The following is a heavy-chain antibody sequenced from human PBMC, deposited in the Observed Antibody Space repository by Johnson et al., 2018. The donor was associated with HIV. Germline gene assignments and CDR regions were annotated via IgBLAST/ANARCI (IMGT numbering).Heavy chain of an antibody. J-gene: IGHJ3*02. V-gene: IGHV3-30*02. D-gene: IGHD2-15*01. CDR2: IRYDGRNQ. Sequence: QVQLVESGGGVVQPGGSLRLSCAASGFTFSSYGMHWVRQAPGKGLEWVAFIRYDGRNQYYADSVKGRFTISRDNSKNTLYLQMNSLRAEDTAVYYCAKDRPLYVLHLFGAFDIWGQGTMVTVSS. CDR3: AKDRPLYVLHLFGAFDI. CDR1: GFTFSSYG.